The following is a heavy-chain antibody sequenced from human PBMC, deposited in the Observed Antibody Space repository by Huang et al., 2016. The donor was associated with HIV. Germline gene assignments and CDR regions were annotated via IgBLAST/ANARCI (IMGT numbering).Heavy chain of an antibody. CDR3: TRDSVYPNYYDGSGFYFDY. J-gene: IGHJ4*02. CDR2: IRRKDYSETT. V-gene: IGHV3-49*05. D-gene: IGHD3-22*01. Sequence: EVQFVEYGGGLVKPGRSLRLSCTASGFTFGNYGMSWFRQAPGKGLEWVGFIRRKDYSETTEYAASVKGRFTISRDDSKSIAYLQMNSLKPEDTAVYYCTRDSVYPNYYDGSGFYFDYWGQGTLVTVSS. CDR1: GFTFGNYG.